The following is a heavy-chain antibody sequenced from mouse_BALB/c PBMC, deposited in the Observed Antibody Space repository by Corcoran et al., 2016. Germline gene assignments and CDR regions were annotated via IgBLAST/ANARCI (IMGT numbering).Heavy chain of an antibody. CDR2: IDPANGNT. Sequence: EVQLQQAGAELVKPGASVKLSCTASGFIIKYIYMHWVKQRPEQGLEWSGRIDPANGNTKYDPKFQGKATITTDTSSNTAYRQLSSLTSEDTAVYYCANWDWYFDVWGAGTTVNVSS. V-gene: IGHV14-3*02. CDR1: GFIIKYIY. J-gene: IGHJ1*01. D-gene: IGHD4-1*01. CDR3: ANWDWYFDV.